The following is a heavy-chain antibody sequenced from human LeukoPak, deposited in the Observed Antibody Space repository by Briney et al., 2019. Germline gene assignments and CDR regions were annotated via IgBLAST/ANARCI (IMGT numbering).Heavy chain of an antibody. D-gene: IGHD3-22*01. CDR1: GGTFSSYA. CDR2: IIPILGIA. V-gene: IGHV1-69*04. CDR3: ARGRYYDSSGAYDY. Sequence: ASVKVSCKASGGTFSSYAISWVRQAPGQGLEWMGRIIPILGIANYAQKFQGRVTITADKSTSTAYMELSSLRSEDTAVYYCARGRYYDSSGAYDYWGQGTLVTVSS. J-gene: IGHJ4*02.